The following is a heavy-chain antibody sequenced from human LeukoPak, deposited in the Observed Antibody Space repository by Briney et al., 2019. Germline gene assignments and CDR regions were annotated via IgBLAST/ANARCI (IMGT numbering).Heavy chain of an antibody. CDR1: GYTFSGYS. CDR2: INPSSGSA. D-gene: IGHD3-10*01. CDR3: ARDWAHGSFDY. J-gene: IGHJ4*02. Sequence: ASVKVSCKASGYTFSGYSMHWVRQAPGQGPEWMGMINPSSGSATYAQKFQGSVTMTRDTPTTTLYMELSSLRSEDTAVYYCARDWAHGSFDYWGQGTPVIVSS. V-gene: IGHV1-46*01.